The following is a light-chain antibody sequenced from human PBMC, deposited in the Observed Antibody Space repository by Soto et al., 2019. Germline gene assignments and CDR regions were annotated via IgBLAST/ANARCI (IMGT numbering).Light chain of an antibody. V-gene: IGKV3-20*01. CDR2: DTS. CDR3: QQYGTSEII. Sequence: IVLTQSPGTLSLSPGERATLSCRASQSVSNSFIAWYQQKPGQAPRLLIYDTSSRATGIPDRFSGSGSGTDFTLTISRLEPEDFAVFFCQQYGTSEIIFGQGTRLEIK. CDR1: QSVSNSF. J-gene: IGKJ5*01.